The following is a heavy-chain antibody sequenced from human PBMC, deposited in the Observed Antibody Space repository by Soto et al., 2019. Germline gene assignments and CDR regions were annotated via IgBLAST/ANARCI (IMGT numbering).Heavy chain of an antibody. CDR3: ARATYYYDSSGYYYPPNFDY. D-gene: IGHD3-22*01. J-gene: IGHJ4*02. Sequence: RLSCAASGFTFSSYSMNWGRQAPGEGLEGVSSISSSSSYIYYADSVKGRFTISRDNAKNSLYLQMNSLRAEDTAVYYCARATYYYDSSGYYYPPNFDYWGRGTLVTVSS. V-gene: IGHV3-21*01. CDR2: ISSSSSYI. CDR1: GFTFSSYS.